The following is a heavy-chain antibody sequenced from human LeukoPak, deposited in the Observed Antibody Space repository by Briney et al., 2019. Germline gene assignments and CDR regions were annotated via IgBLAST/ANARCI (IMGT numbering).Heavy chain of an antibody. J-gene: IGHJ6*02. Sequence: PSETLSLTCTVSGGSISSSSYYWGWIRQPPGKGLEWIGSVYYSGSTYYNPSLKSRVTISVDTSKNQFSLKLSSVTAADTAVYYCARVVARLYYGMDVWGQGTTVTVSS. D-gene: IGHD2-15*01. CDR3: ARVVARLYYGMDV. V-gene: IGHV4-39*07. CDR2: VYYSGST. CDR1: GGSISSSSYY.